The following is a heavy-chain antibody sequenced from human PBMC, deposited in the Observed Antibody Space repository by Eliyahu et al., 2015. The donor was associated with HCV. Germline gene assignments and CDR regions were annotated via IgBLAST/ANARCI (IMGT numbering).Heavy chain of an antibody. CDR2: IYWDDDK. V-gene: IGHV2-5*02. CDR3: AHSNTLLVSPAPRSGDY. CDR1: GFSXSTNGXG. D-gene: IGHD2-2*01. J-gene: IGHJ4*02. Sequence: QITLKESGPTLVKPTQTLTLTCTXSGFSXSTNGXGVGWIRQPPRKALEWLXFIYWDDDKRYSPALKSRLTITKDTSKNQVVLTVTNMDPLDTATYYCAHSNTLLVSPAPRSGDYGGQGALVNGYS.